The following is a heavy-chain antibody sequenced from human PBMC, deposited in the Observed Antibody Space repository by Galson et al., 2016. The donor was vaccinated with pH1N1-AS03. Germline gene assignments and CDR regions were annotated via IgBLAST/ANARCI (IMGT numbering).Heavy chain of an antibody. CDR1: GFTFSSYW. D-gene: IGHD6-13*01. Sequence: SLRLSCAGSGFTFSSYWMSWVRQAPGKGLEWVSTVNDNGVRTHYADSVKGRFTISRDNSRNTLYLQMNSLRADDTAIYYCATDAGVTWPFVYWGQGALVTVSS. J-gene: IGHJ4*02. CDR2: VNDNGVRT. CDR3: ATDAGVTWPFVY. V-gene: IGHV3-23*01.